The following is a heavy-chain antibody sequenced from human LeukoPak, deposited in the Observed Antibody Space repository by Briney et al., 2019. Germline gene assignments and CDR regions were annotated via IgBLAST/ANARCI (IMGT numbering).Heavy chain of an antibody. D-gene: IGHD2-15*01. CDR1: GGSISSSSYY. V-gene: IGHV4-39*01. Sequence: PSETLSLTCTVSGGSISSSSYYWGWLRQPPGKGLEWIVCINYSGSTYYYPSLKRRLPISVYTSKNQFSLKLSSVTAADTAVYYCARSICSGGSCYSVRTPSPWFDPGGQGTVVSVSS. CDR3: ARSICSGGSCYSVRTPSPWFDP. CDR2: INYSGST. J-gene: IGHJ5*02.